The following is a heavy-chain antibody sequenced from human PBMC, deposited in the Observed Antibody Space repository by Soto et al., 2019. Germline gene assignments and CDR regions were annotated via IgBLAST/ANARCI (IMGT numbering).Heavy chain of an antibody. D-gene: IGHD1-1*01. CDR2: IYYSGSGGSP. CDR3: ARLQHHNHFDY. J-gene: IGHJ4*02. CDR1: GGSISGYY. Sequence: QVQLQESGPGLVKPSETVSLTCSVSGGSISGYYWGWIRQPPGKGLEFIGYIYYSGSGGSPKYSPSLESRVTISVDASKNQVSLKVISVTAADTAVYFCARLQHHNHFDYWGQGTLVSVSS. V-gene: IGHV4-4*09.